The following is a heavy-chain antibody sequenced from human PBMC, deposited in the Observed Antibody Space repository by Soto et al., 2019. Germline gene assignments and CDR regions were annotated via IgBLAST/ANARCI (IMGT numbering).Heavy chain of an antibody. CDR3: ARGLEWRGYCLDKPTWFGP. CDR1: GGTFSTYT. D-gene: IGHD2-15*01. J-gene: IGHJ5*02. CDR2: IIPIFGTP. V-gene: IGHV1-69*06. Sequence: QVQLVQSGAEVKKSGSSVKVSCKASGGTFSTYTFSWVRQAPGQGLEWMGRIIPIFGTPYYAQKFQGRVRITADKVTSTVYMELSSLGSDDTAVYFCARGLEWRGYCLDKPTWFGPWGQGTLVTVSS.